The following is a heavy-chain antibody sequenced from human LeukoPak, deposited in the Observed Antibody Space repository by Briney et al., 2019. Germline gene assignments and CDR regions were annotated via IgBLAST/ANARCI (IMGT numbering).Heavy chain of an antibody. V-gene: IGHV3-23*01. CDR3: AKVNWDDGGDQ. D-gene: IGHD1-1*01. CDR1: GFSVSGHA. CDR2: IGGSVGGT. J-gene: IGHJ4*02. Sequence: GSLRLSCAASGFSVSGHAMSWVRQSPGKGLEWVSAIGGSVGGTHYADSVRGRFTISRDNSNNILYLQMNSLRAEDTAVYYCAKVNWDDGGDQWGQGTVVTVSS.